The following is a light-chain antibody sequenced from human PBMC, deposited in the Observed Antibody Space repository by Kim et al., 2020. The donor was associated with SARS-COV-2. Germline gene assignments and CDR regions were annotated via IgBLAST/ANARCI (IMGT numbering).Light chain of an antibody. V-gene: IGLV1-51*01. CDR2: ENN. J-gene: IGLJ3*02. CDR1: SSNVGNNY. CDR3: GAWDSSLSVWV. Sequence: QSVLTQPPSVSAAPGQKVTISCSGSSSNVGNNYVSWYQYLPGTAPKLLLYENNKRPSGIPDRFSGSKSGTSATLGITGLQTGDEADYYCGAWDSSLSVWVFGGRTQLTVL.